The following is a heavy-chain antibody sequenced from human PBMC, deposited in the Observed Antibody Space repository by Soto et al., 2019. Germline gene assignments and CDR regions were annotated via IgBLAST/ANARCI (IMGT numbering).Heavy chain of an antibody. D-gene: IGHD1-26*01. V-gene: IGHV3-30*18. J-gene: IGHJ6*02. CDR1: GFTFSSYG. Sequence: PGGSLRLSCAASGFTFSSYGMHWVRQAPGKGLEWVAVISYDGSNKYYADSVKGRFTISRDNSKNTLYLQMNSLRAEDTAVYYCAKGSIRERIRYYYYGMDVWGQGTTVTVSS. CDR2: ISYDGSNK. CDR3: AKGSIRERIRYYYYGMDV.